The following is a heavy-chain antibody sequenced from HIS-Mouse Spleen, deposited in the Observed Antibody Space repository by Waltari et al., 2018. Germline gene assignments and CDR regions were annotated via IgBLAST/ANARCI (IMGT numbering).Heavy chain of an antibody. Sequence: QVQLQQWGAGLFKPSETLSPPCAVYGGFFSVYYWCWIRQPPGKGLEWIGEINHSGSTNYNPSLKSRVTISVDTSKNQFSLKLSSVTAADTAVYYCARALIAAFDYWGQGTLVTVSS. V-gene: IGHV4-34*01. J-gene: IGHJ4*02. D-gene: IGHD6-13*01. CDR1: GGFFSVYY. CDR2: INHSGST. CDR3: ARALIAAFDY.